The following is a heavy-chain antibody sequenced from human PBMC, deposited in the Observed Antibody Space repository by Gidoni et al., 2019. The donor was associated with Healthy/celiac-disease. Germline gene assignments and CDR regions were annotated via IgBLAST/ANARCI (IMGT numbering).Heavy chain of an antibody. CDR2: IHYSGST. V-gene: IGHV4-39*01. Sequence: LQLQESGPGLVKPSEPLSLTCTVSGGSISRRSYYWGWIRQPPGKGLEWIGSIHYSGSTYYNPSLKSRVTISVDTSKNQFSLKLSSVTAADTAVYYCARHSRELWFGELLNWFDPWGQGTLVTVSS. D-gene: IGHD3-10*01. J-gene: IGHJ5*02. CDR3: ARHSRELWFGELLNWFDP. CDR1: GGSISRRSYY.